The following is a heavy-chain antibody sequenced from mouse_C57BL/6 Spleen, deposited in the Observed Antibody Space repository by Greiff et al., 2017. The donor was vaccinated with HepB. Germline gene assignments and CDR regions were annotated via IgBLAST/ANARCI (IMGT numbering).Heavy chain of an antibody. Sequence: VQLKESGPGLVKPSQSLSLTCSVTGYSITSGYYWNWIRQFPGNKLEWMGYISYDGSNNYNPSLKNRISITRDTSKNQFFLKLNSVTTEDTATYYCAREGNWDPFAYWGQGTLVTVSA. J-gene: IGHJ3*01. V-gene: IGHV3-6*01. CDR1: GYSITSGYY. CDR2: ISYDGSN. CDR3: AREGNWDPFAY. D-gene: IGHD4-1*01.